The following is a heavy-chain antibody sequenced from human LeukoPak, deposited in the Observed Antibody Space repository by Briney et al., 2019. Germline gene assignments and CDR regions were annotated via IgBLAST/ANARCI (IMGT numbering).Heavy chain of an antibody. Sequence: GGSLRLSCAASGFTFSSYSMNWVRQAPGKGLEWVSSISSSSSYIYYADSVKGRFTISRDNAKNSLYLQMNSLRAEDTAVYYCARDLYSSGWTPTYYYYYYMDVWGKGTTVTVSS. CDR3: ARDLYSSGWTPTYYYYYYMDV. D-gene: IGHD6-19*01. CDR1: GFTFSSYS. J-gene: IGHJ6*03. V-gene: IGHV3-21*01. CDR2: ISSSSSYI.